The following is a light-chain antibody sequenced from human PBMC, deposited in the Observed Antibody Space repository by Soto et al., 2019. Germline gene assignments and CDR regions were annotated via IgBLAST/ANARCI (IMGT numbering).Light chain of an antibody. CDR1: ENIKNY. CDR2: DAS. J-gene: IGKJ1*01. CDR3: AQIYTAQWT. V-gene: IGKV1-39*01. Sequence: DLHVTQSPSSLPASLGDRVTITCRASENIKNYLIWYQQKPGKAPKLLIYDASTLKTGVPSRFSGSGSGTDVTFTIGGLQPDGFATYYCAQIYTAQWTFGQGTRVDLK.